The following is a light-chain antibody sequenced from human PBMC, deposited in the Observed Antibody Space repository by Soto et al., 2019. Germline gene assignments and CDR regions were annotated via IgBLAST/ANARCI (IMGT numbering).Light chain of an antibody. CDR3: QQRSNWPPIT. J-gene: IGKJ5*01. Sequence: EIVMTQCPATLSVSPGERAPLSCRASQSVSSNLVWYQQKPGQAPRLLIYDASNRATGIPARFSGSGSGTDFTLTISSLEPEDFAVYYCQQRSNWPPITFGQGTRLEIK. V-gene: IGKV3-11*01. CDR2: DAS. CDR1: QSVSSN.